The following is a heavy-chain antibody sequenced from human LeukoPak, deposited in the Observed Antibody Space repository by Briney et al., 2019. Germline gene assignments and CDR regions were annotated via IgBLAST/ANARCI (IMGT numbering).Heavy chain of an antibody. V-gene: IGHV3-53*01. CDR3: ARRAGAYSHPYDY. D-gene: IGHD4/OR15-4a*01. CDR1: GFTVSSNS. J-gene: IGHJ4*02. CDR2: IYSAGNT. Sequence: GGSLRLSCTVSGFTVSSNSMSWVRQAPGKGLEWVSFIYSAGNTHYSDAVKGRFTISIDNSKNTLYLQMNSLRAEDTAVYYCARRAGAYSHPYDYWGQGTLVTVSS.